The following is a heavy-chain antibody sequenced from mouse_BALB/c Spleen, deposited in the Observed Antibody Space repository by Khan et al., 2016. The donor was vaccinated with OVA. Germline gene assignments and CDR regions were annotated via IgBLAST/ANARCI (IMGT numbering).Heavy chain of an antibody. CDR1: GYSITSDYA. J-gene: IGHJ4*01. CDR2: INYSGST. D-gene: IGHD2-3*01. Sequence: EVQLVESGPGLVNPSQSLSLTCTVTGYSITSDYAWNWIRQFPGNKLEWMGYINYSGSTNYNPALKSRISITRDTSKNQFFLQLNSVTTEDTATYYCARDGSRDNYAMDYWGQGTSVTVSS. CDR3: ARDGSRDNYAMDY. V-gene: IGHV3-2*02.